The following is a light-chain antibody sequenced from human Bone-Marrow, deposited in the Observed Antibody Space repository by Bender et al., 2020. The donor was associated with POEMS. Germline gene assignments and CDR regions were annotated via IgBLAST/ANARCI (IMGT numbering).Light chain of an antibody. CDR3: SSYTSSSTCV. CDR2: SNY. V-gene: IGLV1-44*01. CDR1: DSNFGGNN. J-gene: IGLJ1*01. Sequence: QSVLTQPPSASGTPGQSVIISCSGTDSNFGGNNVNWYQHLPGSAPRLVVYSNYQRPSGVPARFSGSKSGNTASLTISELQADDEADYYCSSYTSSSTCVFGTGTKVTVL.